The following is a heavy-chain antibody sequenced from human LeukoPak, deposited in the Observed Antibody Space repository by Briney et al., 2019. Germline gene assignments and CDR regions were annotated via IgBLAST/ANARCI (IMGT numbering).Heavy chain of an antibody. CDR2: IIPIFGIA. J-gene: IGHJ6*02. V-gene: IGHV1-69*04. CDR1: GGTFSSYA. CDR3: ASGDSGYSYGYSYYYYGMDV. Sequence: SVKVSCKASGGTFSSYAISWVRQAPGQGLEWMGRIIPIFGIANYAQKFQGRVTITADKSTSTAYMELSSLRSEDTAVYYCASGDSGYSYGYSYYYYGMDVWGQGTTVTVPS. D-gene: IGHD5-18*01.